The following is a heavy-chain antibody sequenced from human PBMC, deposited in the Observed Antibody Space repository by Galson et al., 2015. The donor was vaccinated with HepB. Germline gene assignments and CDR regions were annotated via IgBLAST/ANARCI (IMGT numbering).Heavy chain of an antibody. V-gene: IGHV3-48*02. CDR3: ARDLGTYCSGGSCDNYYYGMDV. CDR1: GFTFSSYS. D-gene: IGHD2-15*01. Sequence: SLRLSCAASGFTFSSYSMNWVRQAPGKGLEWVSYISSSSSTIYYADSAKGRFTISRDNAKNSLYLQMNSLRDEDTAVYYCARDLGTYCSGGSCDNYYYGMDVWGQGTTVTVSS. CDR2: ISSSSSTI. J-gene: IGHJ6*02.